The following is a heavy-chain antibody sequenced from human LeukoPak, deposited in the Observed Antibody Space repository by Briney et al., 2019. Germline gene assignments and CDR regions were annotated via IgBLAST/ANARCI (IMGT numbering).Heavy chain of an antibody. Sequence: PGGSLRLSCSASGFTFSSHSVHWVRQAPGKGLEFVSAISSNGGSTYYAGSVKGRFTISRDNSKNTLYLQMSSLRAEDTAVYYCVRGGSTSSGYWFDPWGQGTLVTVSS. J-gene: IGHJ5*02. D-gene: IGHD6-13*01. CDR3: VRGGSTSSGYWFDP. V-gene: IGHV3-64D*06. CDR2: ISSNGGST. CDR1: GFTFSSHS.